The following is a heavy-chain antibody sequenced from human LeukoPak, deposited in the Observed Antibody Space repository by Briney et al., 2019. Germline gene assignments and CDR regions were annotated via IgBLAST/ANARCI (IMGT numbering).Heavy chain of an antibody. D-gene: IGHD3-3*01. J-gene: IGHJ6*02. Sequence: PSETLSLTCAVYGGSFSGYYWSWIRQPPGKGLEWIGEINHSGSTNYNPSLKSRVTISVDTPKNQFSLRMTSVTAADTAVYYCARGYGVVISTPYYYGMDVWGQGTTVTVSS. V-gene: IGHV4-34*01. CDR2: INHSGST. CDR3: ARGYGVVISTPYYYGMDV. CDR1: GGSFSGYY.